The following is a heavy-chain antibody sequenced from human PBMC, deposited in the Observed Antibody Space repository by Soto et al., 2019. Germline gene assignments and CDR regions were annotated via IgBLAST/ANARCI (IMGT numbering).Heavy chain of an antibody. Sequence: SETLSLTCTVSGGSISSSSYYWGWIRQPPGKGLEWIGSIYYSGSIYYNPSLKSRVTISVDTSKNQFSLKLSSVTAADTAVYYCARQRPSYGDYLYYFDYWGQGTLVTVSS. CDR1: GGSISSSSYY. CDR2: IYYSGSI. CDR3: ARQRPSYGDYLYYFDY. J-gene: IGHJ4*02. V-gene: IGHV4-39*01. D-gene: IGHD4-17*01.